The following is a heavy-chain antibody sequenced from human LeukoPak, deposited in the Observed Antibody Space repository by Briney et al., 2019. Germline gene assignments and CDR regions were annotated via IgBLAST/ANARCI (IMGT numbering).Heavy chain of an antibody. CDR3: ARGPGGYYDY. CDR1: GFTVSSTY. CDR2: IYSGGGT. D-gene: IGHD3-10*01. V-gene: IGHV3-53*01. J-gene: IGHJ4*02. Sequence: GGSLRLSCVGSGFTVSSTYMTWVRQAPGKGLEWVSAIYSGGGTFYVDSVKGRFTISRDSFKSILYLQMNSLRAEDTALYYCARGPGGYYDYWGQGTLVTVSS.